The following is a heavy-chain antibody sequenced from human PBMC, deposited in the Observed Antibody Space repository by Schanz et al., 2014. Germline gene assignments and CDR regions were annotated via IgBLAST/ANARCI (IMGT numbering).Heavy chain of an antibody. CDR1: GYAFTTYG. CDR2: IIPSLGLA. V-gene: IGHV1-69*04. Sequence: QVQLVQSGAEVKKPGASVRVSCKVSGYAFTTYGISWVRQAPGQGLEWMGRIIPSLGLAKYEQKFQGRVTITADKSTSTAYMELTSLRSEDTAVYYCAGTYCSSTSCYTGYYYMDVWGKGTTXTVSS. CDR3: AGTYCSSTSCYTGYYYMDV. D-gene: IGHD2-2*02. J-gene: IGHJ6*03.